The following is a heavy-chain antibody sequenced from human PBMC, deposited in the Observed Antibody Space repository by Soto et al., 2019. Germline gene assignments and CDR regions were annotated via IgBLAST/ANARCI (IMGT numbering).Heavy chain of an antibody. CDR2: ITPMFGTP. Sequence: QVQLVQSGAEVKKPGSSVKVSCKASGGTFSSYTITWVRQAPGQGLEWMGGITPMFGTPNYAQKFRGRVTITADESTSTAYMELSSLRSEDTAMYVCARDGTLYDSRAYYYLYWGQGTLVTVSS. D-gene: IGHD3-22*01. J-gene: IGHJ4*02. CDR1: GGTFSSYT. CDR3: ARDGTLYDSRAYYYLY. V-gene: IGHV1-69*01.